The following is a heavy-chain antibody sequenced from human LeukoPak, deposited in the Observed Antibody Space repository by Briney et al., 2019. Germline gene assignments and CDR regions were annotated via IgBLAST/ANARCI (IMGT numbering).Heavy chain of an antibody. Sequence: ASVKVSCKASGYTFTSHDMHWVRPAPGQRLEWIGCINTDNGNTKYSQEFQGRVTITRDTSASTAYMELSSLRSEDFAMYFCTLYNHWGQGTLVTVSS. J-gene: IGHJ5*02. V-gene: IGHV1-3*03. CDR3: TLYNH. CDR2: INTDNGNT. D-gene: IGHD2-2*02. CDR1: GYTFTSHD.